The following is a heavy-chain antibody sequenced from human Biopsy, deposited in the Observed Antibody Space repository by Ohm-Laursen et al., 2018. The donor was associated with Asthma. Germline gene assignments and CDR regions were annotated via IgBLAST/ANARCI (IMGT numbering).Heavy chain of an antibody. Sequence: SSVKVSCKASGGIFVNHAISWVPQAPGQGLGWRGEISPIFAPSTYPQRYQGRVTITADIFARTVYMELNGLRFDDTAIYYSARPSPNRDILYYYYHMDVWGQGTTVIVSS. CDR1: GGIFVNHA. CDR2: ISPIFAPS. J-gene: IGHJ6*02. D-gene: IGHD3-3*02. CDR3: ARPSPNRDILYYYYHMDV. V-gene: IGHV1-69*06.